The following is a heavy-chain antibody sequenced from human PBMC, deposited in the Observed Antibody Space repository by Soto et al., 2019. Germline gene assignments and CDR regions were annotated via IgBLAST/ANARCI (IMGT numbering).Heavy chain of an antibody. CDR3: AREEVRGVIIMFDY. D-gene: IGHD3-10*01. CDR2: ISYDGSNT. V-gene: IGHV3-30-3*01. CDR1: GFTFSSYA. Sequence: ESGGGVVQPGRSLRLPCAASGFTFSSYAMHWVRQAPGKGLEWVAVISYDGSNTYYADSAKGRFTISRDKSKNTLYLQMNSLRTEDTAVYYCAREEVRGVIIMFDYWGRGALVTVSS. J-gene: IGHJ4*02.